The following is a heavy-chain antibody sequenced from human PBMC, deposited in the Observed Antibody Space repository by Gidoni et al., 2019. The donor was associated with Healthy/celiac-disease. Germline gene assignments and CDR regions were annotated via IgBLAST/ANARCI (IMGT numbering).Heavy chain of an antibody. D-gene: IGHD2-21*02. V-gene: IGHV5-51*01. CDR3: ARAYCGGDCYSDYDAFDI. J-gene: IGHJ3*02. Sequence: GIIYPGDSDTRYSPSFQGQVTISADKSISTAYLQWSSLKASDTAMYYCARAYCGGDCYSDYDAFDIWGQGTMVTVSS. CDR2: IYPGDSDT.